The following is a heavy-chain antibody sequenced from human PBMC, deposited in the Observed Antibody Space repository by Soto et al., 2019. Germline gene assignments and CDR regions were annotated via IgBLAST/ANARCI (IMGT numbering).Heavy chain of an antibody. V-gene: IGHV1-3*01. J-gene: IGHJ4*02. CDR1: GCTFTSYA. Sequence: ASVKVSCKASGCTFTSYAMHWVRPAPVQRLEWMGWLNAGNGNTKYSQKFQGRVTITRDTSASTAYMELSSLRSEDTAVYYCARDGYRYSSSRSFDYWGQGPLVTVSS. CDR3: ARDGYRYSSSRSFDY. CDR2: LNAGNGNT. D-gene: IGHD6-13*01.